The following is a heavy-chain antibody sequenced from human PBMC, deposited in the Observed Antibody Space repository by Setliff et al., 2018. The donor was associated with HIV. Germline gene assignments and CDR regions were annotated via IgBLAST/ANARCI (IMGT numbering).Heavy chain of an antibody. J-gene: IGHJ4*02. CDR1: GDSIDSPHC. D-gene: IGHD3-16*01. Sequence: PSETLSLTCTVSGDSIDSPHCWSWVRQSLEKGLEWIGEVCQRGGINYYPFFWSRDIISMDKPRSYFSLRLTSVTAADTAIYFCVRNSGWALGSWGQGILVTVSS. CDR3: VRNSGWALGS. CDR2: VCQRGGI. V-gene: IGHV4-4*02.